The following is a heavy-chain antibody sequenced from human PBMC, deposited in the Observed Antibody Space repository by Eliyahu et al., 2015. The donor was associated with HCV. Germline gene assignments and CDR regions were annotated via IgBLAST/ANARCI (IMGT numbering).Heavy chain of an antibody. Sequence: QLQLQESGPGLVKPSETLSLXCTXXGXSXXXXSYYWGWIRQPPGKGLEWIGSIYYSGSTYYNPSLKSRVTISVDTSKNQFSLKLSSVTAADTAVYYCARHMASSGWRPGWFDPWGQGTLVTVSS. CDR3: ARHMASSGWRPGWFDP. CDR2: IYYSGST. J-gene: IGHJ5*02. D-gene: IGHD6-19*01. V-gene: IGHV4-39*01. CDR1: GXSXXXXSYY.